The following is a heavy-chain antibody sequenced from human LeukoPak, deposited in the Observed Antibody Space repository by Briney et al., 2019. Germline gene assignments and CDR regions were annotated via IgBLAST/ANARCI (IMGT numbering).Heavy chain of an antibody. D-gene: IGHD2-8*01. J-gene: IGHJ4*02. V-gene: IGHV3-9*01. CDR1: GFTFDDFA. CDR2: INWNSCNL. Sequence: GGSLRLSCAASGFTFDDFAMHWVRQAPGKGLEWVSGINWNSCNLGYADSVKGRFTISRDNAKNSLYMQMNSLRAEDTALYYCAKGETMLYAKSGGNKIDYLGQGTLVTVSS. CDR3: AKGETMLYAKSGGNKIDY.